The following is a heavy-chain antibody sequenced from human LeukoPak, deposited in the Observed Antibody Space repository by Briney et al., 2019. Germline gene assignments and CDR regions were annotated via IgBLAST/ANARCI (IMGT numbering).Heavy chain of an antibody. CDR3: VRDAGGY. D-gene: IGHD1-14*01. J-gene: IGHJ4*02. CDR1: GFTLRTYA. V-gene: IGHV3-30-3*01. Sequence: GGSLRLSCVASGFTLRTYAMHWVRQAQGKGLEWVAVISSDGSKKFYSDSVKGQFTISRDNSKSTLYLQMNSLRTEDTGVYFCVRDAGGYWGQGTLVTVSS. CDR2: ISSDGSKK.